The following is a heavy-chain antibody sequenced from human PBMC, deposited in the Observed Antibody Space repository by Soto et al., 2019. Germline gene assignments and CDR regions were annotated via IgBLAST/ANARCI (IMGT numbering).Heavy chain of an antibody. D-gene: IGHD3-16*01. V-gene: IGHV4-4*07. CDR1: GDSIRNYF. J-gene: IGHJ6*02. Sequence: SETLSLTCTVSGDSIRNYFWSWIRQPAGKGLEWIGRIYTSGSSNYNPSLKSRLTMSVDTSKNQVSLNLRSVTAADTAVYYCARDPGTSMIENYYNGMDVWGRGTTVTVSS. CDR2: IYTSGSS. CDR3: ARDPGTSMIENYYNGMDV.